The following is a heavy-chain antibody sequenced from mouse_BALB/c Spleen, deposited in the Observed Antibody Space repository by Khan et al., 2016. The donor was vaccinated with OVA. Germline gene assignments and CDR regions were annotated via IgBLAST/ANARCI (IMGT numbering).Heavy chain of an antibody. J-gene: IGHJ3*01. CDR2: INPSTGYS. V-gene: IGHV1-7*01. D-gene: IGHD1-1*01. Sequence: VQLQQSGAELAKPGASVKMSCKASGYTFTSYWMHWVKQRPGQGLEWIGYINPSTGYSEYNQKFKDKATLTADKSSSTAYMQLSSLTSVVFAVYTCANRGRSSAWVAYWGQGTLVTVSA. CDR1: GYTFTSYW. CDR3: ANRGRSSAWVAY.